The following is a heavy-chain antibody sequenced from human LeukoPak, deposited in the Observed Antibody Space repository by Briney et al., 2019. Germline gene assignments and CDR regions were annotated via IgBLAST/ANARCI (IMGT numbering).Heavy chain of an antibody. J-gene: IGHJ6*02. CDR2: ISAYNGNT. D-gene: IGHD2-2*01. CDR3: ARDPHIVVVPAAMRGSYYYSMDV. Sequence: ASVKVSCKASGYTFTSYGISWVRQAPGQGLEWMGWISAYNGNTNYAQKLQGRVTMTTDTSTSTAYMELRSLRSDDTAVYYCARDPHIVVVPAAMRGSYYYSMDVWGQGTTVTVSS. V-gene: IGHV1-18*01. CDR1: GYTFTSYG.